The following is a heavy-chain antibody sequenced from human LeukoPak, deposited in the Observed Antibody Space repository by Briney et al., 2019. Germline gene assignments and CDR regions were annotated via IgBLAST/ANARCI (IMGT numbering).Heavy chain of an antibody. CDR1: GDNVSGNSTA. CDR2: TYYRSKWYN. Sequence: SQTLSLTCAISGDNVSGNSTAYNWIRQSPSRGLGWLGRTYYRSKWYNDYAISVKSRITVNPDTSKNQLSLQLNSVTPEDTAVYYCARGGQGDGYSADEAFDFWGQGTMVTVSS. V-gene: IGHV6-1*01. D-gene: IGHD5-24*01. CDR3: ARGGQGDGYSADEAFDF. J-gene: IGHJ3*01.